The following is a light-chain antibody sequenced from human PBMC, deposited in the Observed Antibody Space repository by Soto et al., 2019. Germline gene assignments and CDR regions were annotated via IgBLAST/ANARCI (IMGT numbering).Light chain of an antibody. V-gene: IGKV1D-16*01. Sequence: DIQMTQSPSSLSASIGDTGPIVCRASQGISRSVAWYQHKPEKAPKSLIYAASSLQRVVPSRVRCSGACTDFTLTISSLKPESFETYYCQQSYRTPPTFGQGTKVDI. CDR1: QGISRS. J-gene: IGKJ1*01. CDR2: AAS. CDR3: QQSYRTPPT.